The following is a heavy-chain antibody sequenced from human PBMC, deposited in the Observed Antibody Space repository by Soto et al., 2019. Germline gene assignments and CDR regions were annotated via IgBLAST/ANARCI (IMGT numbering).Heavy chain of an antibody. CDR1: GYTFTSYD. J-gene: IGHJ5*02. V-gene: IGHV1-8*01. Sequence: ASVKVSCKASGYTFTSYDINWVRQATGQGLEWMGWMNPNSGNTGYAQKFQGRVTMTRNTSISTAYMELSSLRSEDTAVYYCARAINYDFWSGYPGWFDPWGQGTLVTVSS. CDR3: ARAINYDFWSGYPGWFDP. D-gene: IGHD3-3*01. CDR2: MNPNSGNT.